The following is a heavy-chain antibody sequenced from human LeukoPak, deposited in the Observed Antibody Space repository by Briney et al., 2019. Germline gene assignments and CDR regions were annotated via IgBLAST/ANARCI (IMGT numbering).Heavy chain of an antibody. Sequence: SETLSLTCTVFGGSISSSSTYYWGWIRQPPGKGLEWIGSIYYSGSTYYKPSLKSRVTISVDTSKNQFSLKLSSVTAADTAVYYCARDLMTTVVTSLFDYWGQGTLVTVSS. CDR3: ARDLMTTVVTSLFDY. CDR1: GGSISSSSTYY. J-gene: IGHJ4*02. CDR2: IYYSGST. V-gene: IGHV4-39*07. D-gene: IGHD4-23*01.